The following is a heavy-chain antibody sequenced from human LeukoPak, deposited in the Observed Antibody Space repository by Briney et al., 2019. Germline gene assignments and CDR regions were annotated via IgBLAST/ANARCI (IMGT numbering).Heavy chain of an antibody. CDR1: GFTFSSYS. Sequence: PGGSLRLSCAASGFTFSSYSMNWVRQAPGKGLEWVSSISSSSSYIYYADSVKGRFTISRDNAKNSLYLQMNSLRAEDTAVYYCARVQGIAARSGYYFDYWGQGTLVTVSS. CDR2: ISSSSSYI. D-gene: IGHD6-6*01. J-gene: IGHJ4*02. V-gene: IGHV3-21*01. CDR3: ARVQGIAARSGYYFDY.